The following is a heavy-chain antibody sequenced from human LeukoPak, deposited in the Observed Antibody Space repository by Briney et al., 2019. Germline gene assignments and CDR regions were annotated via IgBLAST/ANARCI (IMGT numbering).Heavy chain of an antibody. J-gene: IGHJ4*02. V-gene: IGHV3-21*01. D-gene: IGHD2-15*01. CDR2: ISSSSSYI. CDR1: GFTFSSYA. Sequence: GGSLRPSCAASGFTFSSYATSWVRQAPGKGLEWVSSISSSSSYIYYADSVKGRFTISRDNAKNSLYLQMNSLRAEDTAVYYCARGPRVAATPGGDYWGQGTLVTVSS. CDR3: ARGPRVAATPGGDY.